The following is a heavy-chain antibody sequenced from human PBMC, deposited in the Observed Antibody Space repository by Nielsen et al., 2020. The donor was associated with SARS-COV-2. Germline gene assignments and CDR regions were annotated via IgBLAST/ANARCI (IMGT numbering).Heavy chain of an antibody. CDR2: ISNDGNDK. CDR1: GFTFNNYA. Sequence: GESLKISCAASGFTFNNYAMSWVRQAPGKGLEWVAVISNDGNDKYYTDSVKGRFTISRDNSRNTLYLQMNSLRAEDTAVYYCAKGDGNSWSPFLYLDYWGQGTLVTVSS. D-gene: IGHD6-13*01. J-gene: IGHJ4*02. V-gene: IGHV3-30*18. CDR3: AKGDGNSWSPFLYLDY.